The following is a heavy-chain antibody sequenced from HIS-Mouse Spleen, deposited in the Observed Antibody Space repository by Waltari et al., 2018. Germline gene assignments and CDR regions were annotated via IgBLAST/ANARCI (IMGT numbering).Heavy chain of an antibody. CDR2: INPNSGGT. V-gene: IGHV1-2*02. J-gene: IGHJ4*02. D-gene: IGHD6-13*01. CDR1: GYTFTGYY. CDR3: ASPERSWYYFDY. Sequence: QVQLVQSGAEVKKPGASVKVSCKASGYTFTGYYMHWVRQAPGQGLEWMGWINPNSGGTNYAKKFQGRVTMTRDTSISTAYMELSRLRSDDTAVYYCASPERSWYYFDYWGQGTLVTVSS.